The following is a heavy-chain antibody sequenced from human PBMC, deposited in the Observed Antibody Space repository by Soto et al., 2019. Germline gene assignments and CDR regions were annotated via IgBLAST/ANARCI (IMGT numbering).Heavy chain of an antibody. D-gene: IGHD6-6*01. J-gene: IGHJ5*02. Sequence: QVQLVQSGAEVKKPGSSVKVSCKASGGTFSSYAISWVRHAPGQGLEWMGGIIPIFGTANYAQKFQGRVTITADESTSTAYMELSSLRSEDTAVYYCARDRYSSSSGAWRWFDPWGQGTLVTVSS. CDR1: GGTFSSYA. CDR3: ARDRYSSSSGAWRWFDP. V-gene: IGHV1-69*01. CDR2: IIPIFGTA.